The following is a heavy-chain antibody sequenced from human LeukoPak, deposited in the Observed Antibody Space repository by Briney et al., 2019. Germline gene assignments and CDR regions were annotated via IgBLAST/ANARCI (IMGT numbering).Heavy chain of an antibody. D-gene: IGHD3-22*01. Sequence: TSETLSLTCAVSGGSISSGGYSWRWIRQPPGKGLEWIVYIYHSGSTYYNPSLKSRVTISVDRSKNQFSLKLSSVTAADTAVYYCARASDYDSSSYYYFDYWGQGTLVTVSS. V-gene: IGHV4-30-2*01. CDR1: GGSISSGGYS. CDR2: IYHSGST. CDR3: ARASDYDSSSYYYFDY. J-gene: IGHJ4*02.